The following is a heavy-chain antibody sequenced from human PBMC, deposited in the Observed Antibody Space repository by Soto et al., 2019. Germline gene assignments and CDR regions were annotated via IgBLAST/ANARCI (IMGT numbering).Heavy chain of an antibody. D-gene: IGHD3-22*01. CDR3: AKGTYYYDSGSYSWPRDFDY. Sequence: GGSLRLSCAASGFTFSGHGMHWVRQAPGKGLEWVAVISFDGSNKYYADSVKGRFTISRDNSKNTLYLQMHSLRAEDTAVYYCAKGTYYYDSGSYSWPRDFDYWGQGTLVTVSS. J-gene: IGHJ4*02. V-gene: IGHV3-30*18. CDR2: ISFDGSNK. CDR1: GFTFSGHG.